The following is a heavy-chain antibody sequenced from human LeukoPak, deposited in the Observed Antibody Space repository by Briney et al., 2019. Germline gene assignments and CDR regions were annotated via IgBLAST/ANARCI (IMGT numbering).Heavy chain of an antibody. D-gene: IGHD4-11*01. Sequence: SVKVSCKASGGTFSSYAISWVQQAPGQGLEWMGGIIPIFGTANYAQKFQGRVTITTDESTSTAYMELSSLRSEDTAVYYCAKPSVTGYYYYYMDVWGKGTTVTVCS. V-gene: IGHV1-69*05. CDR3: AKPSVTGYYYYYMDV. CDR2: IIPIFGTA. CDR1: GGTFSSYA. J-gene: IGHJ6*03.